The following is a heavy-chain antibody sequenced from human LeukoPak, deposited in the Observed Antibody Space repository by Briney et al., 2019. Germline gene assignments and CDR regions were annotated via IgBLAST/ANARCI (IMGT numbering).Heavy chain of an antibody. V-gene: IGHV1-2*06. Sequence: ASVKVSCKASGYTFTGYYMHWVRQAPGQGLERMGRINPNSGGTNYAQKFQSRVTMTRDTSISTAYMELSRLRSDDTAVYYCARVRSDYAGFDIWGQGTMVTVSS. J-gene: IGHJ3*02. CDR3: ARVRSDYAGFDI. CDR1: GYTFTGYY. CDR2: INPNSGGT. D-gene: IGHD5-12*01.